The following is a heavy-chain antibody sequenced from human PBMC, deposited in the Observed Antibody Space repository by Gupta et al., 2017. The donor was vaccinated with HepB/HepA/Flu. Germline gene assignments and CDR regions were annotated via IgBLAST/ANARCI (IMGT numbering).Heavy chain of an antibody. D-gene: IGHD6-13*01. CDR3: ARDQLYSSSWYLYYYGMDV. V-gene: IGHV1-69*04. CDR1: GGTFSSYA. Sequence: QVQLVQSGAEVKKPGSSVKVSCKASGGTFSSYAISWVRQAPGQGLEWTGRIIPILGIANYAQKFQGRVTITADKSTSTAYMELSSLRSEDTAVYYCARDQLYSSSWYLYYYGMDVWGQGTTVTVSS. CDR2: IIPILGIA. J-gene: IGHJ6*02.